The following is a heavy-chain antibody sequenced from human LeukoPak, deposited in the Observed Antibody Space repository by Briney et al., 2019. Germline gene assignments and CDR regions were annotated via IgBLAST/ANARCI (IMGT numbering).Heavy chain of an antibody. Sequence: GGSLRLSCAASGLTFSGYSMNWVRQAPGKGLEWVSYISPSSGTMYYADSVEGRFTISRDNARSSLYLHMNSLRDEDTAVYCCARAAYSSSPDYWGQGTLVTVSS. CDR2: ISPSSGTM. D-gene: IGHD6-13*01. CDR3: ARAAYSSSPDY. V-gene: IGHV3-48*02. CDR1: GLTFSGYS. J-gene: IGHJ4*02.